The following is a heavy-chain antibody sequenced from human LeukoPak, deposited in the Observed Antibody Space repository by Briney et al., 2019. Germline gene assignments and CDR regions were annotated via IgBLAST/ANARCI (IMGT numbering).Heavy chain of an antibody. CDR3: ARWGTVTRFVVDY. Sequence: GESLKISCKGSGYTITNYWIGWVRQMPGKGLEWMGIIYPGNSDTRYSPSFQGQVTISADKSITTAYLQWRSLKASDTAMYYCARWGTVTRFVVDYWGQGTLVTVSS. V-gene: IGHV5-51*01. CDR2: IYPGNSDT. CDR1: GYTITNYW. J-gene: IGHJ4*02. D-gene: IGHD4-17*01.